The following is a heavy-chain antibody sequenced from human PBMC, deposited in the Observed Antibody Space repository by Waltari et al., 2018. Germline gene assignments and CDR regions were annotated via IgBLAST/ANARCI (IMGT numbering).Heavy chain of an antibody. CDR1: GGSISSYY. V-gene: IGHV4-59*01. J-gene: IGHJ4*02. CDR2: IYYSGST. Sequence: QVQLQESGPGLVTPSETLSLTCTVSGGSISSYYWSWIRQPPGKGLEWIGYIYYSGSTNYNPSLKSRVTISVDTSKNQFSLKLSSVTAADTAVYYCARSAGTTMGLRYWGQGTLVTVSS. CDR3: ARSAGTTMGLRY. D-gene: IGHD1-1*01.